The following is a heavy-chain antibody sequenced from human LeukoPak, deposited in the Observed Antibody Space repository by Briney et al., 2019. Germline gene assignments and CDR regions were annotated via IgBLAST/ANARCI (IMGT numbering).Heavy chain of an antibody. V-gene: IGHV1-2*02. Sequence: EASVKVSCEASGYTFTGYYMHWVRQAPGQGLEWMGWINPNSGGTNYAQKFQGRVTMTRDTSISTAYMELSRLRSDDTAVYYCARGYDILTGYYSFDYWGQGTLVTVSS. D-gene: IGHD3-9*01. CDR1: GYTFTGYY. CDR3: ARGYDILTGYYSFDY. CDR2: INPNSGGT. J-gene: IGHJ4*02.